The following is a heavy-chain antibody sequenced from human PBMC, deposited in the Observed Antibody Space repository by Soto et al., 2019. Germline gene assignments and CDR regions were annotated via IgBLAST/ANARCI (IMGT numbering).Heavy chain of an antibody. CDR2: INPSGGST. V-gene: IGHV1-46*01. CDR1: GYTFTSYY. J-gene: IGHJ6*03. CDR3: AIGGGLTPYYYYYYMDV. Sequence: QVQLVQSGAEVKKPGASVKVSCKASGYTFTSYYMHWVRQAPGQGLEWMGIINPSGGSTSYAQKFQGRVTMTRDTSTSTVYMELSRLRSEDTAVYYCAIGGGLTPYYYYYYMDVWGKGTTVTVSS. D-gene: IGHD1-20*01.